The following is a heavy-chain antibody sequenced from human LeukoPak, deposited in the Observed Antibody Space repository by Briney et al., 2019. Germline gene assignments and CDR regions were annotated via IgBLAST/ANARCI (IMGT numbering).Heavy chain of an antibody. CDR3: TTTAYGGSYSLDY. Sequence: GGSLRLSCAASGFTFSDHYMDWVRQAPRKGLEWVGRSRNKANSYTIEYAASVKGRFTISRDDSKNSLYLQMNSLKTEDTAVYYCTTTAYGGSYSLDYWGQGTLVTVSS. CDR2: SRNKANSYTI. CDR1: GFTFSDHY. D-gene: IGHD1-26*01. V-gene: IGHV3-72*01. J-gene: IGHJ4*02.